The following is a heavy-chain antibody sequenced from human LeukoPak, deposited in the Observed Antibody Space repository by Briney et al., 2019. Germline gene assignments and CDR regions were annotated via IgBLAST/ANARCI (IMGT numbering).Heavy chain of an antibody. V-gene: IGHV4-4*09. CDR2: IYSTGIT. CDR3: ARHNPPPTGFCSGTSCFMSGSQYFYMDV. Sequence: KPLQTLSLTCAVSGGSISGYLRSWIRHLPGKGPEWIRYIYSTGITNYSPTPSSRVTISVDTSKNPLSLNLRFVTATDTAVYHCARHNPPPTGFCSGTSCFMSGSQYFYMDVWGKGTSVTVS. CDR1: GGSISGYL. D-gene: IGHD2-2*01. J-gene: IGHJ6*03.